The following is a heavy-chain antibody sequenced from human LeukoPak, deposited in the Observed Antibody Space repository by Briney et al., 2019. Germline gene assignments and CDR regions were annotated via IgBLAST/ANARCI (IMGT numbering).Heavy chain of an antibody. V-gene: IGHV3-43*02. D-gene: IGHD3-22*01. J-gene: IGHJ4*02. CDR3: AKDHYDSSPNYFDY. CDR1: GFTFDDYA. CDR2: ISGDGGST. Sequence: GGSLRLSCAASGFTFDDYAMHWVRQAPGKGLEWVSLISGDGGSTYYADSVKGRFTISRDNSKNSLYLQTNSLRTEDTALYYCAKDHYDSSPNYFDYWGQGTLVTVSS.